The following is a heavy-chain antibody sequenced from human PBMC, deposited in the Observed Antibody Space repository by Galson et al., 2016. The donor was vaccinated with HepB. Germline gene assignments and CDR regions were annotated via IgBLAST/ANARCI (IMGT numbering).Heavy chain of an antibody. V-gene: IGHV1-18*01. CDR3: ARNLLQNWFFLINFDY. D-gene: IGHD3-9*01. Sequence: SVKVSCKASGYTFNNYGISWVRQAPGQGLEWMGWISDYNGNTKYAQEFQGRVTMTTDTSTSTAYMELRSLRSEDTAVYYCARNLLQNWFFLINFDYWGQGTLVSVSS. J-gene: IGHJ4*02. CDR1: GYTFNNYG. CDR2: ISDYNGNT.